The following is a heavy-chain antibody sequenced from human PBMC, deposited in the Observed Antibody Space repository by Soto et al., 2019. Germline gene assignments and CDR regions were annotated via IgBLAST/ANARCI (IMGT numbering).Heavy chain of an antibody. CDR3: ARESEDLTSNFDY. CDR1: GFTFTSSA. J-gene: IGHJ4*02. CDR2: IAVGSGYT. V-gene: IGHV1-58*01. Sequence: SVKVSCKASGFTFTSSAFQWVRQARGQRLEWIGWIAVGSGYTNYAQRFQDRVTLTRDMSTATTYMELSRLTSEDTAIYYCARESEDLTSNFDYWGQGTLVTVSS.